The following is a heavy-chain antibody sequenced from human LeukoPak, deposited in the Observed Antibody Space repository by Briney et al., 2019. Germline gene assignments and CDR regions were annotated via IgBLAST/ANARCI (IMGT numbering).Heavy chain of an antibody. CDR2: INHSGST. D-gene: IGHD6-19*01. J-gene: IGHJ6*02. V-gene: IGHV4-34*01. CDR3: ARGRSYSSGWYSGVRYYYYGMDV. CDR1: GGSISSYY. Sequence: SETLSLTCTVPGGSISSYYWSWIRQPPGKGLEWIGEINHSGSTNYNPSLKSRVTISVDTSKNHFSLKLSSVTAADTAVYYCARGRSYSSGWYSGVRYYYYGMDVWGQGTTVTVSS.